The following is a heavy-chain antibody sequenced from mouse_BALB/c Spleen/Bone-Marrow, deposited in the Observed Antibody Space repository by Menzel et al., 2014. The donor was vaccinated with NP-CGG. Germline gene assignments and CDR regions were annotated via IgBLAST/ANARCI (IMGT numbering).Heavy chain of an antibody. CDR2: IWRGGST. D-gene: IGHD2-2*01. Sequence: QVQLKHSGPGLVQPSQSLSITCTVSGFSLTSYGVHWVRQSPGKGLEWLGVIWRGGSTDYNAAFMSRLSITKDNSKSXVFFKMNSLQADATAMYYCATDYYGYDDGFAYWGQGTLVTVSA. CDR1: GFSLTSYG. J-gene: IGHJ3*01. V-gene: IGHV2-5*01. CDR3: ATDYYGYDDGFAY.